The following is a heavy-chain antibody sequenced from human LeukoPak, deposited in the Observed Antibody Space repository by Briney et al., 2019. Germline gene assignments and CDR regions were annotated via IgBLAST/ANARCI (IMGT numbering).Heavy chain of an antibody. J-gene: IGHJ6*03. CDR1: GFTVSSDY. Sequence: GESLRLSCTPSGFTVSSDYMGWVRQSPGKGREWVSSLSPGGGTYYGDFVKGRFTVSRDISKNTLYLQMNSLRAEDTAVYYCAREREYSFWRSYGTYDYFYFMDVWGKGTTVIVSS. V-gene: IGHV3-53*01. D-gene: IGHD3-3*01. CDR2: LSPGGGT. CDR3: AREREYSFWRSYGTYDYFYFMDV.